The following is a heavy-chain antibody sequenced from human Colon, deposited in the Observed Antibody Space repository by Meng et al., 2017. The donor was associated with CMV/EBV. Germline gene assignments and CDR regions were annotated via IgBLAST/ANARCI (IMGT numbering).Heavy chain of an antibody. V-gene: IGHV1-2*02. CDR2: INPNMGGP. J-gene: IGHJ4*02. CDR3: ARAGDDYFDL. Sequence: VSCQASGYTFTGYKIHWVRQAPGQGLEWMGWINPNMGGPTYAQKFKGRVTVTRDTSISTVYMELNSLTSDDTAVYYCARAGDDYFDLWGQGTLVTVSS. D-gene: IGHD5-24*01. CDR1: GYTFTGYK.